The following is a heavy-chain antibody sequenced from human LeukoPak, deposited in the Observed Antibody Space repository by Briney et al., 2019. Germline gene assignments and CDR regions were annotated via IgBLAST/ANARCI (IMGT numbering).Heavy chain of an antibody. D-gene: IGHD4/OR15-4a*01. CDR3: ARAWAVLNYYYYYMDV. CDR1: GYTLPRYG. V-gene: IGHV1-18*01. J-gene: IGHJ6*03. Sequence: ASVQVSFKASGYTLPRYGLSWVRQPPGQVHERLGLVNAYNGNTNYAQKLQGRVTMTTDTSTSTAYMELRSLRSDDTAVYYCARAWAVLNYYYYYMDVWGKGTTVTVSS. CDR2: VNAYNGNT.